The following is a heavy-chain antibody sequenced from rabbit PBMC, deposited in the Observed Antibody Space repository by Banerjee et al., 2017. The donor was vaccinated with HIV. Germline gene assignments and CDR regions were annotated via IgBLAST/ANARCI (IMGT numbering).Heavy chain of an antibody. V-gene: IGHV1S45*01. CDR2: IYNGYSGNI. J-gene: IGHJ4*01. CDR3: ARGWITMTMNL. Sequence: QEQLEESGGDLVKPGGSLTLTCKASGSDFSSNAMCWVRQAPGKGLELIACIYNGYSGNIYYASWAKGRFTISKTSSTTVTLQMTSLTAADTATYFCARGWITMTMNLWGQGTLVTV. D-gene: IGHD2-1*01. CDR1: GSDFSSNA.